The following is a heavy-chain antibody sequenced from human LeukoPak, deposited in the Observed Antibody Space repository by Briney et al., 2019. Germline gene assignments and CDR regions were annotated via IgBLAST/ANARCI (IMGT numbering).Heavy chain of an antibody. J-gene: IGHJ5*02. CDR2: IYYSGST. CDR1: GGSISSYY. CDR3: AREVEGGQQLPRNKNWFDP. D-gene: IGHD6-13*01. Sequence: PSETLSLTCTVSGGSISSYYGSWIRQPPGKGLEWIGYIYYSGSTNYNPSLKSRVTISVDTSKNQFSLKLSSVTAADTAVYYCAREVEGGQQLPRNKNWFDPWGQRTLVTVSS. V-gene: IGHV4-59*01.